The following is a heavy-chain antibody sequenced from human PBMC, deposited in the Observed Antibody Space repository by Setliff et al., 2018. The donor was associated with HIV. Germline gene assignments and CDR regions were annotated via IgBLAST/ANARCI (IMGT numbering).Heavy chain of an antibody. J-gene: IGHJ6*03. CDR1: GGSISSGGYY. CDR2: IYYSGST. CDR3: ARLTADRTNYYYYMDV. V-gene: IGHV4-31*03. Sequence: SETLSLTCTVSGGSISSGGYYWSWIRQHPGKGLEWIGYIYYSGSTYYNPSLKSRVTISVDTSKNQFSLKLSSVTAADTAVYYCARLTADRTNYYYYMDVWGKGTTVTVSS. D-gene: IGHD2-8*01.